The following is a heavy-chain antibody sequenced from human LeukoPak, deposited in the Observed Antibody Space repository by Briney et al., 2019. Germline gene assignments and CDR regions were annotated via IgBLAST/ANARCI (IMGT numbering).Heavy chain of an antibody. V-gene: IGHV3-23*01. CDR1: GFTFSSYA. J-gene: IGHJ4*02. CDR2: ISSSGGYT. CDR3: AKEPLPPYDFWSGYWDY. D-gene: IGHD3-3*01. Sequence: SGGSLRLSCAASGFTFSSYAMSWVRQAPGKGLEWVSTISSSGGYTYYADSVKGRFTISRDNSKNTLYLQMNSLRAEDTAVYYCAKEPLPPYDFWSGYWDYWGQGTLVTVSS.